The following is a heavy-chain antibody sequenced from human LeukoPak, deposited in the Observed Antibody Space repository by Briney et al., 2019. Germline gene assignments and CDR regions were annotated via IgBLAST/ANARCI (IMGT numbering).Heavy chain of an antibody. CDR2: IKQDGSEK. CDR1: GFTFSSDW. D-gene: IGHD3-10*01. J-gene: IGHJ4*02. V-gene: IGHV3-7*01. CDR3: AREDYYGSGILG. Sequence: GGSLRLSCAASGFTFSSDWMSWVRQAPGKGLEWVANIKQDGSEKYYVDSVKGRFTISRDNAKNSLYLQMNSLRAEDTAVYYCAREDYYGSGILGWGQGTLVTVSS.